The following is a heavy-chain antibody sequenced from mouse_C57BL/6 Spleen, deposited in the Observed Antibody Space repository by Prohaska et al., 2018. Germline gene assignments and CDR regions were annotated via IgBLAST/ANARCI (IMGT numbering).Heavy chain of an antibody. D-gene: IGHD2-2*01. CDR2: IDPETGGT. J-gene: IGHJ3*01. V-gene: IGHV1-15*01. CDR1: GYTFTDYE. CDR3: THGYWFAY. Sequence: GAELVRPRASVTLSCKASGYTFTDYEIHWVKQTPVHGLEWIGAIDPETGGTAYNQKFKGKAILTADKSSSTAYMELRSLTSEDSAVYYCTHGYWFAYWGQGTLVTVSA.